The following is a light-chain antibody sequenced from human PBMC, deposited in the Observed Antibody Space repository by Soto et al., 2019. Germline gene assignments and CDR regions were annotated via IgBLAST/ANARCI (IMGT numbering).Light chain of an antibody. V-gene: IGLV1-47*02. CDR3: AAWDDSLSGYV. CDR1: SSNIGINY. Sequence: SALAQPPSASGTPGQRVTISCSGSSSNIGINYVYWYQQLPGTAPKLLIYSNSQRPSGVPDRFSGSKSGTSASLAISGIRSEDEADYYCAAWDDSLSGYVFGAGTKVTVL. J-gene: IGLJ1*01. CDR2: SNS.